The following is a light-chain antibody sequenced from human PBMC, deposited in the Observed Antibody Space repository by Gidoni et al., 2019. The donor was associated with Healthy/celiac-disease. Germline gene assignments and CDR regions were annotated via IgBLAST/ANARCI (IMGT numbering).Light chain of an antibody. CDR2: AAS. J-gene: IGKJ3*01. CDR1: QSISSY. CDR3: QQSYSTPFT. V-gene: IGKV1-39*01. Sequence: DIQMTQSPSSLSASVGDRVTITCRASQSISSYLNWYQQKPGKAPKLLIYAASSLQSEVPSRFSGSGSGTDFILTISSLQPEDFATYYCQQSYSTPFTFGPGTKVDIK.